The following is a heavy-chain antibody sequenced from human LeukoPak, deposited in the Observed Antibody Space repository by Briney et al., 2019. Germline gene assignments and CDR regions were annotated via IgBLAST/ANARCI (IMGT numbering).Heavy chain of an antibody. D-gene: IGHD1-26*01. CDR2: IIPIFGTA. Sequence: ASVKVSCKASGYTFTSYGISWVRQAPGQGLEWMGGIIPIFGTANYAQKFQGRVTITTDESTSTAYMELSSLRSEDTAVYYCARVGSALGADDFDYWGQGTLVTVSS. J-gene: IGHJ4*02. V-gene: IGHV1-69*05. CDR1: GYTFTSYG. CDR3: ARVGSALGADDFDY.